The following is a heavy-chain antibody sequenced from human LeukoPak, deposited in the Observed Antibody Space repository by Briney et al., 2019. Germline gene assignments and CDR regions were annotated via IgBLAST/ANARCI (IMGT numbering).Heavy chain of an antibody. J-gene: IGHJ4*02. D-gene: IGHD1-26*01. CDR3: ARTSASGGTYFDY. CDR2: IYFSGST. Sequence: SETLSLTCTVSGSSISSYYWSWIRQPAGKGLEWIGRIYFSGSTHYIPSLQSRLTMSVDTSKSQFSLKLSSVTAADTAVYYCARTSASGGTYFDYWGQGTLVTVSS. V-gene: IGHV4-4*07. CDR1: GSSISSYY.